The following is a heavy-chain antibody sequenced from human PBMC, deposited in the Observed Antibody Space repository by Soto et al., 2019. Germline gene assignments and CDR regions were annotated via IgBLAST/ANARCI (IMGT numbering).Heavy chain of an antibody. D-gene: IGHD2-2*01. V-gene: IGHV3-48*02. J-gene: IGHJ4*02. CDR1: GFTFSGFT. CDR2: ISRSGETI. CDR3: ASRNLADCICTSCLYYFDY. Sequence: EVQLVESGGGLVQPGGSLRLSCAASGFTFSGFTMNWVRQAPGRGLEWVSYISRSGETIYYADSVKGRFTISRDNAKNSLYLQSSSLRDEDTAVYYCASRNLADCICTSCLYYFDYWCQGTLVTVSS.